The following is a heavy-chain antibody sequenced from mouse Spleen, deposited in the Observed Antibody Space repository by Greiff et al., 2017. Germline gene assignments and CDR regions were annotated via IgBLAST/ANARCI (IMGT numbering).Heavy chain of an antibody. Sequence: EVQLQESGPSLVKPSQTLSLTCSVTGDSITSGYWNWIRKFPGNKLEYMGYISYSGSTYYNPSLKSRISITRDTSKNQYYLQLNSVTTEDTATYYCARFPYGNYPYWYFDVWGAGTTVTVSS. D-gene: IGHD2-10*02. CDR1: GDSITSGY. J-gene: IGHJ1*01. CDR3: ARFPYGNYPYWYFDV. CDR2: ISYSGST. V-gene: IGHV3-8*02.